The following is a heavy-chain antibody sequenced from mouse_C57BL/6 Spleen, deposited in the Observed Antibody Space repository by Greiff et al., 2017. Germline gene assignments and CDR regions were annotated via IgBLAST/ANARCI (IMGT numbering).Heavy chain of an antibody. D-gene: IGHD3-2*02. Sequence: QVQLQQPGAELVKPGASVKVSCKASGYTFTSYWMHWVKQRPGQGLEWIGRIHPSDSDTNYNGKFKGKATLTADKSSSTAYMQLSSLTSEDSAVYFCARGQLRVRGDYWGQGTSVTVSS. J-gene: IGHJ4*01. CDR3: ARGQLRVRGDY. CDR1: GYTFTSYW. V-gene: IGHV1-74*01. CDR2: IHPSDSDT.